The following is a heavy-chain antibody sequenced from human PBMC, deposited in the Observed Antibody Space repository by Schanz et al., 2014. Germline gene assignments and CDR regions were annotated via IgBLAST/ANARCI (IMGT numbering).Heavy chain of an antibody. D-gene: IGHD3-22*01. V-gene: IGHV3-23*01. CDR3: AKDPSHGDYDYYFDY. CDR1: GFTFSSYA. CDR2: LSGSGGST. J-gene: IGHJ4*02. Sequence: EVQLLESGGGLVQPGGSLRLSCAASGFTFSSYAMSWVRQAPGKGLEWVSALSGSGGSTYYADSVKGRFTISRDNSKNTLYLQMNSLRAEDTAVYYCAKDPSHGDYDYYFDYWGQGTLVTVAS.